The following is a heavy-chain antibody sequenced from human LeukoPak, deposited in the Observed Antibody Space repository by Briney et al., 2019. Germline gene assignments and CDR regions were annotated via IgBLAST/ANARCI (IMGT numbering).Heavy chain of an antibody. V-gene: IGHV1-18*01. CDR2: ISPHNGNT. J-gene: IGHJ6*03. D-gene: IGHD1-26*01. CDR3: ARDLGGGSSFYYFYYMDV. CDR1: GYTFTSYG. Sequence: ASVKVSCKASGYTFTSYGITWVRQAPGQGLEWMGWISPHNGNTNYAQEFQGRATMTTDTSTSTAYMELRSLRSDDTAVYYCARDLGGGSSFYYFYYMDVWGKGTTVTVSS.